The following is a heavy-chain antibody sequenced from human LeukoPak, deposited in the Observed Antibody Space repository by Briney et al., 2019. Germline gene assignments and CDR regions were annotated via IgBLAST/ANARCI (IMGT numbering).Heavy chain of an antibody. J-gene: IGHJ4*02. CDR2: INHSGST. V-gene: IGHV4-34*01. Sequence: SETLSLTCAVYGGSFSGYYWSWIRQPPGKGLEWIGEINHSGSTNYNPSLKSRVTISVDTSKNQFSLKLSSVTAADTAVYYCARDGGYDILTGYYNGFDYWGQGTLVTVSS. CDR3: ARDGGYDILTGYYNGFDY. D-gene: IGHD3-9*01. CDR1: GGSFSGYY.